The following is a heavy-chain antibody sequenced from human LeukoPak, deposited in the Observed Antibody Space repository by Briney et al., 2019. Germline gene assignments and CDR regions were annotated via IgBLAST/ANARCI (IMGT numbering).Heavy chain of an antibody. CDR2: IYHSGST. CDR1: GYSISSGGYY. CDR3: ARRWEPVGGRAHSDAFDI. Sequence: PSETLSLTCTVSGYSISSGGYYWSWIRQPPGKGLEWIGYIYHSGSTYYNPSLKSRVTISVDRSKNQSSLKLSSVTAADTAVYYCARRWEPVGGRAHSDAFDIWGQGTMVTVSS. J-gene: IGHJ3*02. V-gene: IGHV4-30-2*01. D-gene: IGHD1-26*01.